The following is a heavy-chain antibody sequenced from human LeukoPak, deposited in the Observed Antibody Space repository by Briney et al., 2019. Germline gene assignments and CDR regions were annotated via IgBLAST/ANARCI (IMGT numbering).Heavy chain of an antibody. CDR2: ISGSGGGT. Sequence: GGSLRLSCVGSEFSFTNYAMSWVRQAPGRGLEWVSSISGSGGGTYYADSVKGRFTISRDNSENTLYVEMNSLGAEDTAIYYCAKSRSGSANWALRIFDNWGQGTLVSVSS. D-gene: IGHD3-10*01. CDR3: AKSRSGSANWALRIFDN. CDR1: EFSFTNYA. V-gene: IGHV3-23*01. J-gene: IGHJ4*02.